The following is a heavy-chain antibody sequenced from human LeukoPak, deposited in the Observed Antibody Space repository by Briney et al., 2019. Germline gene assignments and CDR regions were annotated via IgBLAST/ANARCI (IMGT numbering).Heavy chain of an antibody. CDR1: GDSMGTYY. J-gene: IGHJ4*02. CDR2: IHTSGTT. D-gene: IGHD5-12*01. V-gene: IGHV4-4*07. CDR3: AREWHHVFDY. Sequence: PSETLSLTCTVTGDSMGTYYWSFIRQPAGKGLEWIGRIHTSGTTWYNPSLKSRVIMSVDKSKNQFSLKLRSVTAADTAVYYCAREWHHVFDYWGQGNLVTVSS.